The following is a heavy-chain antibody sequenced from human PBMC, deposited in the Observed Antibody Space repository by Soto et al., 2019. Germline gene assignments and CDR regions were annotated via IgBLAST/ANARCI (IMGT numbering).Heavy chain of an antibody. D-gene: IGHD2-21*01. CDR3: TTDSYIPSILVRFDY. CDR2: VKSKNDGGTT. J-gene: IGHJ4*01. Sequence: KGLEWVGRVKSKNDGGTTDFAAPVKGRFAISRDDSKNMVYLEMNSLQTEDTAIYYCTTDSYIPSILVRFDYRGHGTLVTVSS. V-gene: IGHV3-15*07.